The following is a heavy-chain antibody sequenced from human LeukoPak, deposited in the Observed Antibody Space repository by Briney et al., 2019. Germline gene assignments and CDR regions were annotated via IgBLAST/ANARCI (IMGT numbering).Heavy chain of an antibody. CDR2: INHSGST. V-gene: IGHV4-34*01. J-gene: IGHJ4*02. Sequence: PSETLSLTCAVYGGSFSGYYWSWIRQPPGKGLEWIGEINHSGSTNYNPSLKSRVTISVDTSKNQFSLKLSSVTAADTAVYYYARGKSGPYDYVFGYWGQGTLVTVSP. CDR1: GGSFSGYY. D-gene: IGHD3-16*01. CDR3: ARGKSGPYDYVFGY.